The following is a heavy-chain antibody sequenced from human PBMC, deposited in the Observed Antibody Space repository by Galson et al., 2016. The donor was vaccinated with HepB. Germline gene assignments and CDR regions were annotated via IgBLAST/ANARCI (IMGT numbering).Heavy chain of an antibody. CDR1: GYTFSNYG. V-gene: IGHV1-18*01. D-gene: IGHD3-3*01. CDR3: ARERERGRFGEWSRAGFDP. CDR2: ISVYNGNT. J-gene: IGHJ5*02. Sequence: SVKVSCKASGYTFSNYGISWVRQAPGQGLEWMGWISVYNGNTNYAQKIRGRVTLTTDTSTNTAYMELRSLRSDDKAVYYCARERERGRFGEWSRAGFDPCGLGTLVTVS.